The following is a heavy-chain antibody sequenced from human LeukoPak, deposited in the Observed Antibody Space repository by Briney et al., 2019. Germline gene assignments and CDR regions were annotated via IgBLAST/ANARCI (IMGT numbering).Heavy chain of an antibody. CDR3: ARDKRGYTSGRYYYYYMDV. D-gene: IGHD5-18*01. J-gene: IGHJ6*03. Sequence: GGSLRLSCAASGFIFSSYNMNWVRQAPGKGLEWVSFISSSSSYIYYADSVKGRFTISRDNSKNTLYLQMNSLRAEDTAVYYCARDKRGYTSGRYYYYYMDVWGKGTTVTVSS. CDR2: ISSSSSYI. CDR1: GFIFSSYN. V-gene: IGHV3-21*01.